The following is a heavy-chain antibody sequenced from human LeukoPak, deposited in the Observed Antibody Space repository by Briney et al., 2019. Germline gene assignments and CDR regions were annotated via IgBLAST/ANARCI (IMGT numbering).Heavy chain of an antibody. V-gene: IGHV4-59*08. CDR1: GGSITSYY. CDR2: IYYSGST. D-gene: IGHD2-2*01. Sequence: PSETLSLTCTVSGGSITSYYWTWIRQPPGKGLEWIGYIYYSGSTNYNPSLESRVTISIDTSKNQFSLKLTSVTAADTAVYYCARLLTGSASWHIDYWGQGTLVTVSS. CDR3: ARLLTGSASWHIDY. J-gene: IGHJ4*02.